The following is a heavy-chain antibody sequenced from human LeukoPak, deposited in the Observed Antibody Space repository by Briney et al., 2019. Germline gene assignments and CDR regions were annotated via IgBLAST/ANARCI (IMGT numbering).Heavy chain of an antibody. Sequence: GGSLRLSCAASGFTFRRYNMNWVRQAPGKGLEWVSYISSSDTRDYADSVKGRITISRDNAKNSLYLQMNSLRAEDTAIYYCARELSSYDFWLWGHGTLVTVSS. V-gene: IGHV3-48*01. D-gene: IGHD3-3*01. CDR3: ARELSSYDFWL. J-gene: IGHJ4*01. CDR2: ISSSDTR. CDR1: GFTFRRYN.